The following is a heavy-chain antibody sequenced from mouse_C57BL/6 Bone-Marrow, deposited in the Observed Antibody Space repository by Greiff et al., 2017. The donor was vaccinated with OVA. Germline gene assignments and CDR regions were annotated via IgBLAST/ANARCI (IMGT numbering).Heavy chain of an antibody. CDR1: GYTFTSYW. J-gene: IGHJ4*01. V-gene: IGHV1-69*01. Sequence: VQLQQPGAELVMPGASVKLSCKASGYTFTSYWMHWVKQRPGQGLEWIGEIDPSDSYTNYNQKFKGKSTLTVDKSSSTAYMQLSSLTSEDSAVYYCAIDYYGSSYPYYYAMDYWGQGTSVTVSS. D-gene: IGHD1-1*01. CDR3: AIDYYGSSYPYYYAMDY. CDR2: IDPSDSYT.